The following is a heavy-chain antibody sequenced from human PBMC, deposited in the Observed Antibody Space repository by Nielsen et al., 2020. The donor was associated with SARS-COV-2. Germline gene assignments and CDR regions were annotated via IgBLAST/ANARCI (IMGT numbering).Heavy chain of an antibody. CDR3: AKLYDGSSRVDY. Sequence: GGSLRLSCAASGFTFDDYAMHWVRQAPGKGLEWVSGISWNSGSIGYADSVKGRFTISRDNAKNSLYLQMNSLRAEDTALYYCAKLYDGSSRVDYWGQGTLVTVSS. CDR1: GFTFDDYA. J-gene: IGHJ4*02. D-gene: IGHD6-13*01. V-gene: IGHV3-9*01. CDR2: ISWNSGSI.